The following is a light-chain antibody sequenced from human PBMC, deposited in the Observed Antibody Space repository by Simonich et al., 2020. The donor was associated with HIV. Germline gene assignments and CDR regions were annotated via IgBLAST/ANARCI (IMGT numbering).Light chain of an antibody. CDR2: AAS. CDR3: QQSYSSLSYT. J-gene: IGKJ2*01. Sequence: DIPMTQSPSSLSASVGDRVTITCRTSQSISNYLNWYQQKPGKAPKLLIYAASNLQSGVPSRFSGSGSGTDFTLTISSLQPEDFATYYCQQSYSSLSYTFGLGTKLEIK. V-gene: IGKV1-39*01. CDR1: QSISNY.